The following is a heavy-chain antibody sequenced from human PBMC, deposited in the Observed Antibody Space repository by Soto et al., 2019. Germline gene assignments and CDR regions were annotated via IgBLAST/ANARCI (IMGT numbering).Heavy chain of an antibody. CDR2: IYYSGST. CDR3: ARVGRAARPRYYFDY. V-gene: IGHV4-31*03. D-gene: IGHD6-6*01. CDR1: GGSISSGGYY. Sequence: QVQLQESGPGLVKPSQTLSLTCTVSGGSISSGGYYWSWIRQHPGKGLEWIGYIYYSGSTYYNPSLKSRVTISVATSKNQFALKLSSVTAADTAVYYCARVGRAARPRYYFDYWGQGTLVTVSS. J-gene: IGHJ4*02.